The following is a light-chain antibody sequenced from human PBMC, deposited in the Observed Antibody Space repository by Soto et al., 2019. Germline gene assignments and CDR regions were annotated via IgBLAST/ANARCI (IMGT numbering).Light chain of an antibody. V-gene: IGKV3-20*01. Sequence: EIVLTQSPGTLSLSPGESGTLSCRAGQTLSSSSLAWYQQKPGQAPRLLIYGASSRATGIPGRFSGSGSGTDFTLTISRLEPEDFAVYYCQQYGRSPFTFGPGTKVDIK. CDR1: QTLSSSS. CDR2: GAS. J-gene: IGKJ3*01. CDR3: QQYGRSPFT.